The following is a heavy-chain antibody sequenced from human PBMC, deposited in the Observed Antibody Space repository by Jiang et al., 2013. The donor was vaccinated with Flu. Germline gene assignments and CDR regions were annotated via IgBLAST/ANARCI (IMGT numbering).Heavy chain of an antibody. V-gene: IGHV4-39*01. CDR3: ARQPIVVSHNADWFDP. Sequence: GSGLVKPSETLSLTCTVSGGSISTTNYYWAWVRQSPGKGLEWIGVIYYTGSTHYNPSLKSRVTLSVDTSKNQFSLILTSVTAADTAVYYCARQPIVVSHNADWFDPWGQGTLVTVSS. D-gene: IGHD3-22*01. CDR1: GGSISTTNYY. J-gene: IGHJ5*02. CDR2: IYYTGST.